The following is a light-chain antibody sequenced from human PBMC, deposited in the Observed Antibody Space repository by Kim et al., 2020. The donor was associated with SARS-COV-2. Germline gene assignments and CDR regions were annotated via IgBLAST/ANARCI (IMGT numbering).Light chain of an antibody. CDR2: WAS. CDR3: QQYYSIPYT. CDR1: QSVLSSSNNKNY. V-gene: IGKV4-1*01. Sequence: RATINCKSSQSVLSSSNNKNYLAWYQQKPGQPPKLLIYWASTRESGVPDRFSGSGSGTDFTLTISSLRAEDVAVYYCQQYYSIPYTFGQGTKLEIK. J-gene: IGKJ2*01.